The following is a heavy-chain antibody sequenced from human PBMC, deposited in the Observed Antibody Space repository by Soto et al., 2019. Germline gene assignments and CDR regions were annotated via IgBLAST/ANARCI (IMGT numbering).Heavy chain of an antibody. J-gene: IGHJ3*02. CDR1: GGSISSGGYS. D-gene: IGHD2-15*01. V-gene: IGHV4-30-2*01. CDR3: ARGPHCSGGSCYSRRPGAFDI. Sequence: SETLSLTCAVSGGSISSGGYSWSWIRQPPRKGLEWIGYIYHSGSTYYNPSLKSRVTISVDRSKNQFSLKLSSVTAADTAVYYCARGPHCSGGSCYSRRPGAFDIWGQGTMVTVSS. CDR2: IYHSGST.